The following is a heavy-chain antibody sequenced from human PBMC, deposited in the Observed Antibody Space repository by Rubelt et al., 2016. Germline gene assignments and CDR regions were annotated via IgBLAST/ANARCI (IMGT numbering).Heavy chain of an antibody. Sequence: QVQLVESGGGVVQPGMSLRLSCIATGLSLNSYGMHWVRQAPGKGLEWVALLSYDASKIYYLDSVKGRFTISRDNSKNAVFLEMKSLTVEDTGTDFCVTSGFIAVPGDYWGQGTLVTVSS. J-gene: IGHJ4*02. CDR3: VTSGFIAVPGDY. V-gene: IGHV3-30*03. CDR1: GLSLNSYG. D-gene: IGHD1-1*01. CDR2: LSYDASKI.